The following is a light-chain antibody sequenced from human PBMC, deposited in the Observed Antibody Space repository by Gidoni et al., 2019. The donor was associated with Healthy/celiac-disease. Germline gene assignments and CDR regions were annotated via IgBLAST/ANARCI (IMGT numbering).Light chain of an antibody. CDR3: QQYNSYPCT. CDR2: KAS. J-gene: IGKJ1*01. V-gene: IGKV1-5*03. CDR1: QSISSW. Sequence: DIQMTQSPSTLSASVGDRVTIPCRASQSISSWLAWYQQNPGKAPTLLIYKASSLESGVPSRFSGSGSGTEFTLTISSLQPDDFATYYCQQYNSYPCTFGQGTKVEIK.